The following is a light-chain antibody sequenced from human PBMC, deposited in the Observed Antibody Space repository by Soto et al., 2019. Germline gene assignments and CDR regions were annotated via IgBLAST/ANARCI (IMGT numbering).Light chain of an antibody. CDR3: QLYYGATRV. V-gene: IGLV7-43*01. J-gene: IGLJ3*02. Sequence: QTVVTQEPSLTVSLGGTVTLTCSSSTGAVTGTHYANWFQQKPGQPPRSLIYSTSNKYSWTPARFSGSLLGGSAALTLSDVQPEDEADYYCQLYYGATRVFGGGTKLTVL. CDR1: TGAVTGTHY. CDR2: STS.